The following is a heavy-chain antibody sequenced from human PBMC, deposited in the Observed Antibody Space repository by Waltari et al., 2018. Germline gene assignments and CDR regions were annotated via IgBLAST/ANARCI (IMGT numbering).Heavy chain of an antibody. CDR3: ARDHDYGDTAAFDI. V-gene: IGHV3-64*01. D-gene: IGHD4-17*01. CDR2: ISSNGGST. J-gene: IGHJ3*02. Sequence: EVQLVESGGGLVQPGGSLRLSCAASGFTFSSYAMHWVRQAPGKGLEYVSAISSNGGSTYYANSVKGRFTISRDNSKNTLYPQMGSLRAEDMAVYYCARDHDYGDTAAFDIWGQGTMVTVSS. CDR1: GFTFSSYA.